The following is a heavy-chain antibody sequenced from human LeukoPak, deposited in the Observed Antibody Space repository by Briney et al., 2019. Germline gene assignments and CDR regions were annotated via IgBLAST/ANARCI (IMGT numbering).Heavy chain of an antibody. Sequence: PGGSLRLSCAASGFTFSSYAMSWVRQAPGKGLEWVSAISGSGGSTYYADSVKGRFTISRDTSKNTVYLQMNTLRAEDSALYYCTRTGLGYRLGNGLDAWGQGTQVTVSS. V-gene: IGHV3-23*01. CDR3: TRTGLGYRLGNGLDA. CDR2: ISGSGGST. J-gene: IGHJ5*02. CDR1: GFTFSSYA. D-gene: IGHD5-18*01.